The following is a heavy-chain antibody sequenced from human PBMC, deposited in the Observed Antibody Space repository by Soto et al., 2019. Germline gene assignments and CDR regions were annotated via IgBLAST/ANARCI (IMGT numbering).Heavy chain of an antibody. D-gene: IGHD3-10*01. J-gene: IGHJ4*02. CDR1: EGTFNSYT. V-gene: IGHV1-69*02. Sequence: QVQLVQSGAEVKKPGSSVKVSCTASEGTFNSYTISWVRQAPGQGLEWMGRVIPILGMADFAQRFQGRVMITANKSTSTAYMMLSSLRSDDMAIYYCATNYGSGSTHFDYWGQGTQVTVSS. CDR3: ATNYGSGSTHFDY. CDR2: VIPILGMA.